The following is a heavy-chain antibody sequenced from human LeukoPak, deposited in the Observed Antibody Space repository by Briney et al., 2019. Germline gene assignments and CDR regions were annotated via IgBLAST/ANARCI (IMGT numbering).Heavy chain of an antibody. D-gene: IGHD1-26*01. CDR1: GYSISSGYY. J-gene: IGHJ4*02. CDR3: AKRYSGSCFDY. CDR2: IYHSGST. Sequence: IPSETLSLTCTVSGYSISSGYYWGWIRQPPGKGLEWIGSIYHSGSTYYNPSLKSRVTISVDTSKNQFSLKLSSVTAADTAVYYCAKRYSGSCFDYWGQGTLVTVSS. V-gene: IGHV4-38-2*02.